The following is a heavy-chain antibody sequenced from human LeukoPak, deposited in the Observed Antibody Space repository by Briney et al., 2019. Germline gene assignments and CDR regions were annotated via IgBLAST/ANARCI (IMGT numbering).Heavy chain of an antibody. CDR1: GFTFSASA. Sequence: GGSLRLSCAASGFTFSASAIHWVRQASGKGLEWGGRIRGKDNTYATDYAGSVKGRFTISRDDSKNTAYLQMNSLKTDDTAVYYCSTPVTALTYWGQGTLVTVSS. CDR2: IRGKDNTYAT. CDR3: STPVTALTY. D-gene: IGHD4-17*01. V-gene: IGHV3-73*01. J-gene: IGHJ4*02.